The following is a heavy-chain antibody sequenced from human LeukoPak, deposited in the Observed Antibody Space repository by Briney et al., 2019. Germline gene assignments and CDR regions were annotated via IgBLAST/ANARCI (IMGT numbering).Heavy chain of an antibody. CDR2: IIPILGIA. D-gene: IGHD3-22*01. Sequence: SVKVSCKASGYTFTSYGISWVRQAPGQGLEWMGRIIPILGIANYAQKFQGRVTITADKSTSTAYMELSSLRSEDTAVYYCARSVDGVVVIMGGFDYWGQGALVTVSS. J-gene: IGHJ4*02. CDR3: ARSVDGVVVIMGGFDY. CDR1: GYTFTSYG. V-gene: IGHV1-69*04.